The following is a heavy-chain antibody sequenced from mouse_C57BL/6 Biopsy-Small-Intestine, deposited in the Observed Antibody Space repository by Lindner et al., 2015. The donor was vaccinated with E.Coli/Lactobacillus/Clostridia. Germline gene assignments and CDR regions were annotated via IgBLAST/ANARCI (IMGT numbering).Heavy chain of an antibody. CDR3: VRHALDAMDY. J-gene: IGHJ4*01. CDR1: GFSFNTYA. V-gene: IGHV7-3*01. CDR2: IRSKPNGYTT. Sequence: VQLQESGGGLVQPKGSLKLSCAASGFSFNTYAMNWVRQAPGKALEWLGFIRSKPNGYTTEYSASVKGRFTISRDNSQSILYLQMNALRAEDSATYYCVRHALDAMDYWGQGTSVTVSS.